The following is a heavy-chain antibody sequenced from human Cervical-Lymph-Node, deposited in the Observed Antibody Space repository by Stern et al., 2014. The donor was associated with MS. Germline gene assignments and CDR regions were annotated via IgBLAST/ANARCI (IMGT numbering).Heavy chain of an antibody. Sequence: VHLVESGGGVVQPGRSLRLSCAASGFTFSSYGMHWVRQAPGKGLEWVAVIWYDGSNKYYAHSVKGRFTISRDTSNNTLYLHMNSGRAEDRAVYYGARDGEWREPPYNYYGMDVGGQGTTVTVSS. D-gene: IGHD3-10*01. J-gene: IGHJ6*02. CDR1: GFTFSSYG. CDR2: IWYDGSNK. CDR3: ARDGEWREPPYNYYGMDV. V-gene: IGHV3-33*01.